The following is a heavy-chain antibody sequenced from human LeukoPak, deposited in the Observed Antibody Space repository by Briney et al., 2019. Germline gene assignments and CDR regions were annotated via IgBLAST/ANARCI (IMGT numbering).Heavy chain of an antibody. V-gene: IGHV3-23*01. J-gene: IGHJ4*02. Sequence: GGSLRLSCAASGFTFSSYAMSWVRQAPGKGLEWVSAISGSGGSTYYADSVKGRFTISRDNSKNTLYLQMNSLKTEDTAVYYCATFPSGSWSAYWGQGTLVTVSS. CDR2: ISGSGGST. D-gene: IGHD1-26*01. CDR1: GFTFSSYA. CDR3: ATFPSGSWSAY.